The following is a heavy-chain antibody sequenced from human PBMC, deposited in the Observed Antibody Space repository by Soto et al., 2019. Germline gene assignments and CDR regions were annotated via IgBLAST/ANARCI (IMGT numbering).Heavy chain of an antibody. V-gene: IGHV1-18*01. CDR1: GYGFTTSG. CDR3: ARGRYGDY. J-gene: IGHJ4*02. Sequence: QVHLVQSGAEVKKPGASVKVSCKGSGYGFTTSGTTWVRQAPGQGREGMAWISAHNGNNNYAQQLQSRATVTRDKSKSTAYMELRSLRSDDPDVEYCARGRYGDYWGQGALVTVSS. CDR2: ISAHNGNN. D-gene: IGHD1-1*01.